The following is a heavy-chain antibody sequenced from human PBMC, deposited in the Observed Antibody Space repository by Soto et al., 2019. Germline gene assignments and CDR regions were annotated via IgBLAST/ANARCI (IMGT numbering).Heavy chain of an antibody. V-gene: IGHV4-59*01. D-gene: IGHD3-10*01. CDR1: GGSMSEYF. CDR3: ARDGYDGSGSPYPAY. Sequence: PXGTLSLTCSVSGGSMSEYFWSGIRQSPGKGLEWIGYIYYLGSTDYNPSLKSRVTISVDTSKRQFSLRLTSVTAADTAVYYCARDGYDGSGSPYPAYWGPGTQVTVSS. CDR2: IYYLGST. J-gene: IGHJ4*02.